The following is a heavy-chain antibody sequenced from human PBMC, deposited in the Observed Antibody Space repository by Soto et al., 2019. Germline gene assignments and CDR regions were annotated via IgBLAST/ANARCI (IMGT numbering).Heavy chain of an antibody. D-gene: IGHD3-22*01. J-gene: IGHJ4*02. CDR2: IWYDGSNK. V-gene: IGHV3-33*01. Sequence: PGGSLRLSCAASGFTFSSYGMHWVRQAPGKGLEWVAVIWYDGSNKYYADSVKGRFTISRDNSKNTLYLQMNSLRAEDTAVYYCARDGPAQARYYYDSSGYPGIDYWGQGTLVTVSS. CDR3: ARDGPAQARYYYDSSGYPGIDY. CDR1: GFTFSSYG.